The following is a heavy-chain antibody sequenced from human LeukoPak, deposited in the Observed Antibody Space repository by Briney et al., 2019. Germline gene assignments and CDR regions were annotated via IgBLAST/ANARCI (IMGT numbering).Heavy chain of an antibody. CDR2: ISWNSGSI. CDR1: GFTFDDYA. V-gene: IGHV3-9*01. J-gene: IGHJ4*02. CDR3: ARVWEYYYDSSGYHPEYYFDY. D-gene: IGHD3-22*01. Sequence: GGSLRLSCAASGFTFDDYAMHWVRQAPGKGLEWVSGISWNSGSIGYADSVKGRFTISRDNAKNSLYLQMNSLRAEDTAVYYCARVWEYYYDSSGYHPEYYFDYWGQGTLVTVSS.